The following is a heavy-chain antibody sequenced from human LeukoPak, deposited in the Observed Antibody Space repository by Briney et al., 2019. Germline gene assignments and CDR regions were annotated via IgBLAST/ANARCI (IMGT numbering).Heavy chain of an antibody. V-gene: IGHV1-18*01. D-gene: IGHD3-22*01. CDR1: GYTFTSYG. CDR2: ISAYNGNT. Sequence: ASVKVSCKASGYTFTSYGMSWVRQAPGQGLEWMGWISAYNGNTNYAQKLQGRVTIPTDTSTSQAYMELRSLRSDYTVLYYCARDNYYDSSGYYFGAFDISGEGTMVTVSS. J-gene: IGHJ3*02. CDR3: ARDNYYDSSGYYFGAFDI.